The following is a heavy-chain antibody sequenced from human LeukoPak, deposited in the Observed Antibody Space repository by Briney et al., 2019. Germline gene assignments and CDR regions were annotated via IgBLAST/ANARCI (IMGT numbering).Heavy chain of an antibody. V-gene: IGHV4-34*01. D-gene: IGHD3-22*01. CDR2: INHSGST. Sequence: SETLSLTXAVYGGSFRGYYWSWIRQPPGKGLEWIGEINHSGSTNYNPSLKSRVTISVDTSKNQFSLKLSSVTAADTAVYYCARARLNPRITMIVVARRAFDYWGQGTLVTVSS. CDR1: GGSFRGYY. CDR3: ARARLNPRITMIVVARRAFDY. J-gene: IGHJ4*02.